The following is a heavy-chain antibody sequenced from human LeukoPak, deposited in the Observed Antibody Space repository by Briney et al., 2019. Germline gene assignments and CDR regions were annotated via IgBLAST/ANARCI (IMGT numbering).Heavy chain of an antibody. Sequence: GGSLRLPCAASGFTVSSNYMSWVRQAPGKGLEWVSVIYSGGSTYYADSVKGRFTISRHNSKNTLYLQMNSLRAEDTAVYYCATVRVVNYYYGMDVWGQGTTVTVSS. CDR1: GFTVSSNY. CDR2: IYSGGST. V-gene: IGHV3-53*04. D-gene: IGHD3-3*01. CDR3: ATVRVVNYYYGMDV. J-gene: IGHJ6*02.